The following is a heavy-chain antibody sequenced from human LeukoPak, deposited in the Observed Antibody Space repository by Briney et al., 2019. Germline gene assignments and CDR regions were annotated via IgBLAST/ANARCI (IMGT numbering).Heavy chain of an antibody. CDR1: GFTFSGSA. V-gene: IGHV3-23*01. Sequence: PGGSLRLSCAASGFTFSGSAMSWVRQAPGEGLEWVSLISYSGANSYYTDSVRGRFTISRDNAKNSLYLQMDSLRAEDTAVYYCAGTHYYAFDIWGQGTMVTVSS. CDR2: ISYSGANS. D-gene: IGHD1-1*01. CDR3: AGTHYYAFDI. J-gene: IGHJ3*02.